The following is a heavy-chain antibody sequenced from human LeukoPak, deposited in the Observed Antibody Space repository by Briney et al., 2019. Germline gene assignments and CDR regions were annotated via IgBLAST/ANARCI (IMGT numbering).Heavy chain of an antibody. CDR3: ARDRGSAGEIDY. CDR1: GGTFSSYA. J-gene: IGHJ4*02. Sequence: SVKVSCKASGGTFSSYAISWVRQAPGQGLEWMGGIIPIFGTAYYAQNFQGRVTVTADESTNLVYMELSSLRSEDTAVYYCARDRGSAGEIDYWGQGTLVTVSS. D-gene: IGHD1-26*01. CDR2: IIPIFGTA. V-gene: IGHV1-69*13.